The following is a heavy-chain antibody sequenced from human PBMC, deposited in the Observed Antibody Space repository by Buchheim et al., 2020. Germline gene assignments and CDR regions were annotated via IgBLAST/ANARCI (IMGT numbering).Heavy chain of an antibody. J-gene: IGHJ6*02. D-gene: IGHD5-18*01. V-gene: IGHV3-23*01. CDR3: AKGDGIQLWSQYYYGMDV. CDR2: ISGSSGST. CDR1: GFTFSSYA. Sequence: EVQLLESGGGLVQPGGSLRLSCAASGFTFSSYAMSWVRQAPGKGLEWVSAISGSSGSTYYADSVQGRFTISRDNSKTPLYLQMNSLRAEDTAVYYCAKGDGIQLWSQYYYGMDVWGQGTT.